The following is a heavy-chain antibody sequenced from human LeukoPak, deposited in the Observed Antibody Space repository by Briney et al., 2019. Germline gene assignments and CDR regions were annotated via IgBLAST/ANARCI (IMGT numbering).Heavy chain of an antibody. D-gene: IGHD5-24*01. Sequence: GGSLRLSCAASGFTVSSNYMTWVRQAPGKGLEWVANIKQDGSKKSYVDSVRGRFTISRDNAKNSLYLQMNSLRAEDTAIYYCTRVGYIDEGIDYWGQGTLVTVSS. CDR1: GFTVSSNY. J-gene: IGHJ4*02. V-gene: IGHV3-7*04. CDR3: TRVGYIDEGIDY. CDR2: IKQDGSKK.